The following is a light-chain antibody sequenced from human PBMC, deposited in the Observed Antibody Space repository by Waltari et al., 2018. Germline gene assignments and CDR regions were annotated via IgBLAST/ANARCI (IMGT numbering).Light chain of an antibody. V-gene: IGLV2-23*01. J-gene: IGLJ3*02. CDR3: YSYAGSSTWV. CDR2: EGS. Sequence: QSVLTQPASVSGSPGQSITISCTGTSGDVGGYTVVSWYQRHPGKVPKLIIYEGSKRPSGISDRVSGSKSGNTASLTISGLQTEDEAEYYCYSYAGSSTWVFGGGTQLTVV. CDR1: SGDVGGYTV.